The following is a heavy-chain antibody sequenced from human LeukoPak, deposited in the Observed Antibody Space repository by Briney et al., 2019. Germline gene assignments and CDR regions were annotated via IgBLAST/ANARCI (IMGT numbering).Heavy chain of an antibody. CDR2: ISGSGGST. D-gene: IGHD3-3*01. CDR3: AKDEYYDFWSGYLVDY. Sequence: GGSLRLSCAASGFTFTSYAMSWVRQAPGKGLEWVSAISGSGGSTYYADSVKGRFTISRDNSKNTLYLQMNSLRAEDTAVYYCAKDEYYDFWSGYLVDYWGQGTLVTVSS. CDR1: GFTFTSYA. V-gene: IGHV3-23*01. J-gene: IGHJ4*02.